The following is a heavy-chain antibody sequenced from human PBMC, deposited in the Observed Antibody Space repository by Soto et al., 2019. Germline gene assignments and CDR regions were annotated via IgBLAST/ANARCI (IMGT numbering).Heavy chain of an antibody. V-gene: IGHV4-34*01. J-gene: IGHJ5*02. CDR2: INHSGST. D-gene: IGHD2-2*01. Sequence: SETLSLTCAVYGGSFSGYYWSWIRQPPGKGLEWIGEINHSGSTNYNPSLKSRVTISVDTSKNQFSLKLSSVTAADTAVYYCARSLLSDIVVVPAASGINWFDPWGQGTLVTVSS. CDR3: ARSLLSDIVVVPAASGINWFDP. CDR1: GGSFSGYY.